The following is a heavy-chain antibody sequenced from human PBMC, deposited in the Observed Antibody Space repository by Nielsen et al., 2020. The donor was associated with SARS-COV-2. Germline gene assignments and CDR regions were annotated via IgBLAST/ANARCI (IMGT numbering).Heavy chain of an antibody. D-gene: IGHD3-22*01. V-gene: IGHV1-2*05. J-gene: IGHJ6*02. Sequence: ASVKVSCKASGYTFTGYYMHWVRQAPGQGLEWMGRINPNSGGTNYAQKFQGRVTMTRDTSISTAYMELSRLRSDDTVVYYCARGGARVYYDSSGYSPGMDVWGQGTTVTVSS. CDR3: ARGGARVYYDSSGYSPGMDV. CDR2: INPNSGGT. CDR1: GYTFTGYY.